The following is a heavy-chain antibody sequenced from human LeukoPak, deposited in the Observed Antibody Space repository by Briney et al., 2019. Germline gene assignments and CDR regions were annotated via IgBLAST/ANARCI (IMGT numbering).Heavy chain of an antibody. CDR3: TREGGSGNPNNADSKRGFDS. CDR1: GFTVISHY. CDR2: IYSGGNT. J-gene: IGHJ4*02. V-gene: IGHV3-66*01. Sequence: PGGSLRLSCAASGFTVISHYMTWVRQAPAKGLEWVSVIYSGGNTFYTDSVKGRFTISRDSFKNTLYLQMNSLRAEDTAVYYCTREGGSGNPNNADSKRGFDSWGQGTLVTVSS. D-gene: IGHD1-1*01.